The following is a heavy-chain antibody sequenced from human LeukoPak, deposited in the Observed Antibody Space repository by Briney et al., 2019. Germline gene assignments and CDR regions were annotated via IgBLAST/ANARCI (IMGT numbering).Heavy chain of an antibody. CDR2: ISGSGGST. V-gene: IGHV3-23*01. D-gene: IGHD3-3*01. J-gene: IGHJ4*02. Sequence: GGSLRLSCAASGFAFNTYTMSWVRQAPGKGLEWDSAISGSGGSTYYADSVKGRFTISRDNSKNTLYLQMNSLRAEDTAVYYCAKEISITIFGVSTANDYWGQGTLVTVSS. CDR3: AKEISITIFGVSTANDY. CDR1: GFAFNTYT.